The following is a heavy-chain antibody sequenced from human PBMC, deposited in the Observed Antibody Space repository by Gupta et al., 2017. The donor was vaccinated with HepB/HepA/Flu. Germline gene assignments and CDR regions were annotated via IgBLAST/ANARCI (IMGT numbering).Heavy chain of an antibody. V-gene: IGHV3-7*01. Sequence: EVQVVESGGGLVQLGASLRLSCVGSGLTFSTYWMAWFREPPGKGLEWVANIGPYGKEKHYVDFVKGRFTSSRDKARNSLYLQMNSLRDGDTAIYYCTRDLGLRTPGGVGYWGQGTLVTVAS. CDR3: TRDLGLRTPGGVGY. CDR1: GLTFSTYW. D-gene: IGHD2-8*01. J-gene: IGHJ4*02. CDR2: IGPYGKEK.